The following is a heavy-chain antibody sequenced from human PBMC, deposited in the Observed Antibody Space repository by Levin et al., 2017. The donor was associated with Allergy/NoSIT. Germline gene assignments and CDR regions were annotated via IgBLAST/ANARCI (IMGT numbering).Heavy chain of an antibody. CDR2: ISYDGSNK. CDR1: GFTFSSYV. V-gene: IGHV3-30-3*01. J-gene: IGHJ4*02. D-gene: IGHD1-26*01. CDR3: ARDWWDLPKSHFDL. Sequence: LSLTCDASGFTFSSYVFHWVRQAPGKGLGWVAAISYDGSNKYYADSVKGRFTISRDNSKNTVYLQMNSLTPEDTALYYCARDWWDLPKSHFDLWGQGALVSVSS.